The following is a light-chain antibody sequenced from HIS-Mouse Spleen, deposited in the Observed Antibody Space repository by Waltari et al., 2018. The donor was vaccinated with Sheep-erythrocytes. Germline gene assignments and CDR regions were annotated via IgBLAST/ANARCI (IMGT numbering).Light chain of an antibody. Sequence: QSALTQPRSVCGSPGQSVTISCTGTSSDVGGETYVSLYQQHPGKAPKLMIYDVSKRPSGVPDRFSGSKSGNTASLTISGLQAEDEADYYCCSYAGSYNHVFATGTKVTVL. V-gene: IGLV2-11*01. J-gene: IGLJ1*01. CDR2: DVS. CDR3: CSYAGSYNHV. CDR1: SSDVGGETY.